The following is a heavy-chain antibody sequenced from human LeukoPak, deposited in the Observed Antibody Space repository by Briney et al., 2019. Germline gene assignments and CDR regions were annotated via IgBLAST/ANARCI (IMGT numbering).Heavy chain of an antibody. J-gene: IGHJ6*02. V-gene: IGHV3-23*01. D-gene: IGHD1-26*01. CDR3: ANPPLSSGSHPGVYYYGMDV. CDR2: ISGSGGST. Sequence: GGSLRLSCVASTFSFSRYPMGWVRQAPGKGLEWVSAISGSGGSTYYADSVKGRFTISRDNSKNTLYLQMNSLRAEDTAVYYCANPPLSSGSHPGVYYYGMDVWGQGTTVTVSS. CDR1: TFSFSRYP.